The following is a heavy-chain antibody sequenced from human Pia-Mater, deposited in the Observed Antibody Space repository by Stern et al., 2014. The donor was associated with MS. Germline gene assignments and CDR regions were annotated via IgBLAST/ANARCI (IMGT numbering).Heavy chain of an antibody. V-gene: IGHV1-69*06. J-gene: IGHJ3*01. CDR2: IIPIFDTP. Sequence: VQLVESGAEVKKPGSSVTVSCKASGGTFTSFSINWVRQVPGQSLEWMGGIIPIFDTPNLAQKFQGRVTITADSSTSTVYMALNSLRSDDTAVYYCVLPSKVTTAAFDVWGRGTMVTVSS. CDR3: VLPSKVTTAAFDV. D-gene: IGHD4-17*01. CDR1: GGTFTSFS.